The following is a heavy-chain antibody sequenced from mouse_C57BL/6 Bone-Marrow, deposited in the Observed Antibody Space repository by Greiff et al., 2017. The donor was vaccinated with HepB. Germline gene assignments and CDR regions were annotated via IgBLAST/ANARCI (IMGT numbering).Heavy chain of an antibody. Sequence: EVKLQESGPELVKPGASVKIPCKASGYTFTDYNMDWVKQSHGKSLEWIGDINPNNGGTIYNQKFKGKATLTVDKSSSTAYMELRSLTSEDTAVYDCARGTVVATARYFDYWGQGTALTVSS. CDR3: ARGTVVATARYFDY. J-gene: IGHJ2*01. CDR2: INPNNGGT. CDR1: GYTFTDYN. V-gene: IGHV1-18*01. D-gene: IGHD1-1*01.